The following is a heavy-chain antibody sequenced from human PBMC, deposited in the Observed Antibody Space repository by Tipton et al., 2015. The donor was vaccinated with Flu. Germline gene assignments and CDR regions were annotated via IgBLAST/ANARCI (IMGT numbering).Heavy chain of an antibody. CDR1: GYTLTSYP. CDR3: ARQRTYYDFSTGDAFDI. CDR2: INNNADT. J-gene: IGHJ3*02. V-gene: IGHV1-18*04. D-gene: IGHD3-3*01. Sequence: QLVQSGAEVKKPGASVKVSCKASGYTLTSYPISWVRQAPGQGLEWMGWINNNADTKYAQNLQGRVTMTTDTSTSTAYMELRSLRSDDTAVYYCARQRTYYDFSTGDAFDIWGQGTMVTVSS.